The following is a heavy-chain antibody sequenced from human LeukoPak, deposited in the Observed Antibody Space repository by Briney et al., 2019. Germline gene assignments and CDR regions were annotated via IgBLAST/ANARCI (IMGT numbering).Heavy chain of an antibody. CDR1: GFTFSSYW. CDR3: ARVPGGITIFGVDPYGGFDY. Sequence: GGSLRLSCAASGFTFSSYWMSWVRQAPGKGLEWVANIKQDGSEKYYVDSVKGRFTISRDNAKNSLYLQMNSLRAEDTAVYYCARVPGGITIFGVDPYGGFDYWGQGTLVTVFS. D-gene: IGHD3-3*01. J-gene: IGHJ4*02. V-gene: IGHV3-7*01. CDR2: IKQDGSEK.